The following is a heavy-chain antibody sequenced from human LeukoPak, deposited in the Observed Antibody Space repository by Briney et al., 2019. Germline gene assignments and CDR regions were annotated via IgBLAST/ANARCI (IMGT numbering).Heavy chain of an antibody. J-gene: IGHJ5*02. D-gene: IGHD3-16*01. CDR1: GGSFSGYF. CDR2: INHSGST. Sequence: SETLSLTCAVYGGSFSGYFWTWIRQPPGKGLEWIGEINHSGSTNYNPSLKSRVTISVDTSKNQFSLKLSSVTAADTAVYYCAREGSRMLYNWFDPWGQGTLVTVSS. CDR3: AREGSRMLYNWFDP. V-gene: IGHV4-34*01.